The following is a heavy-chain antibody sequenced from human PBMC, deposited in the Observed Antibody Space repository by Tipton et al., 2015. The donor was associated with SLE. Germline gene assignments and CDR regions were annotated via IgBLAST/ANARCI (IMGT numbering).Heavy chain of an antibody. V-gene: IGHV4-59*12. CDR1: GGSISSYY. Sequence: TLSLTCTVSGGSISSYYWSWIRQPPGKGLEWFGYIYYSGGTNYNPSLKSRVTISVDTSKNQFSLKLSSVTAADTAVYYCARGPGDIVVVVAALDIWGQGTMVTVSS. CDR2: IYYSGGT. CDR3: ARGPGDIVVVVAALDI. J-gene: IGHJ3*02. D-gene: IGHD2-15*01.